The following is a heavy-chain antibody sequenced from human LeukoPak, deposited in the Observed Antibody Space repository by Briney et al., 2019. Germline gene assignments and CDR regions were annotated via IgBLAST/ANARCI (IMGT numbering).Heavy chain of an antibody. CDR2: IFYRESFSYGGTT. D-gene: IGHD1/OR15-1a*01. CDR1: GVSISGYY. CDR3: ARQISGNKDY. V-gene: IGHV4-59*05. Sequence: SETLSLTCTVSGVSISGYYWIWIRQSPGRSLEYIGSIFYRESFSYGGTTFYNPSLQSRVTISLDTSKNAFSLRLNSVTAADTAVYFCARQISGNKDYWGQGTLVTVSS. J-gene: IGHJ4*02.